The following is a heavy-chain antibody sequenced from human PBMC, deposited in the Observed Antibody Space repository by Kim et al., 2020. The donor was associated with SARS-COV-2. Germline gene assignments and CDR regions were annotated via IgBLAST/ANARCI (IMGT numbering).Heavy chain of an antibody. CDR2: ISSSTGYT. J-gene: IGHJ4*02. CDR1: GFTFSDYY. Sequence: GGSLRHSCAASGFTFSDYYMSWIRQAPGKELEWLSYISSSTGYTNYADSVKGRFTISRDNAKKSLYLQMNSLRAEETAVYYCARVPSGEISAYYFDYWGQGTLVTVSS. CDR3: ARVPSGEISAYYFDY. D-gene: IGHD3-22*01. V-gene: IGHV3-11*05.